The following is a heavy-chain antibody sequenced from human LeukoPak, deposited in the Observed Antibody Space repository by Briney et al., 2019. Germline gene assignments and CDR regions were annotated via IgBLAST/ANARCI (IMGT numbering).Heavy chain of an antibody. V-gene: IGHV3-21*04. CDR1: GFTFSSYS. J-gene: IGHJ3*02. Sequence: PGGSLRLSCAASGFTFSSYSMNWVRQAPGKGLEWVSSISSSSSYIYYADSLKGRFTISRDNAKNSLYLQMNSLRAEDTALYYCAKDSARHRDAFDIWGQGTMVTVSS. CDR3: AKDSARHRDAFDI. CDR2: ISSSSSYI.